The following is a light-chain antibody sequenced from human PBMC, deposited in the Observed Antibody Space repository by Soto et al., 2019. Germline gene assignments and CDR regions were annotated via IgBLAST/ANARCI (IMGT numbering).Light chain of an antibody. J-gene: IGLJ2*01. Sequence: QSALTQPPSASGSPGQSVTISCTGTSSDVGGYDYVSWYQQQSGKAPKLMIYEVTKRPSGVPDRFSGSKSGNTASLTVSGLQDEDEDDYYCSSYAGIKNVIFGAGTKLTVL. V-gene: IGLV2-8*01. CDR2: EVT. CDR1: SSDVGGYDY. CDR3: SSYAGIKNVI.